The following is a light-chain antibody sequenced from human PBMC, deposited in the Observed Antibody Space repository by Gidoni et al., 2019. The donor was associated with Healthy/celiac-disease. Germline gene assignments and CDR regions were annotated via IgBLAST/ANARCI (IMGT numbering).Light chain of an antibody. CDR3: GTWDSSLSAVV. V-gene: IGLV1-51*01. J-gene: IGLJ2*01. Sequence: QSVLTQPPSVSAAPGQEATISCSGSNSNIGKNYVSWYQQLPGTAPKLLIYDNNKRPSEIPDRFSGSKSGTSATLGITGLQTGDEADYYCGTWDSSLSAVVFGGGTKLTVL. CDR1: NSNIGKNY. CDR2: DNN.